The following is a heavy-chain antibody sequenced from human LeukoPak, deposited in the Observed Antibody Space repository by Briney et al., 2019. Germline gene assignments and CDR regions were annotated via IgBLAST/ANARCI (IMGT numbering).Heavy chain of an antibody. J-gene: IGHJ6*02. V-gene: IGHV4-59*08. CDR3: ARRIAVAGLDYYGMDV. CDR2: IYYSGST. Sequence: SETLSLTCTVSGGSISSYYWSWIRQPPGKGLEWIGYIYYSGSTNYNPSLKSRVTISVDTSKNQFSLKLGSVTAADTAVYYCARRIAVAGLDYYGMDVWGQGTTVTVSS. CDR1: GGSISSYY. D-gene: IGHD6-19*01.